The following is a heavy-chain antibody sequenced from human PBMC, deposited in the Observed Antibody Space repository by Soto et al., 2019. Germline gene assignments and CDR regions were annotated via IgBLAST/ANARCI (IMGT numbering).Heavy chain of an antibody. J-gene: IGHJ4*02. CDR1: GGSISSSNW. V-gene: IGHV4-4*02. Sequence: QVQLQESGPGLVKPSGTLSLTCAVSGGSISSSNWWSWVRQPQGKGLEWIGEIYHSGSTNYNPSLKSRVTISVDKYKHQFSLKLSSVTAAETAVYYCAATRWWSGSYRFDYWGQGTLVTVSS. D-gene: IGHD1-26*01. CDR3: AATRWWSGSYRFDY. CDR2: IYHSGST.